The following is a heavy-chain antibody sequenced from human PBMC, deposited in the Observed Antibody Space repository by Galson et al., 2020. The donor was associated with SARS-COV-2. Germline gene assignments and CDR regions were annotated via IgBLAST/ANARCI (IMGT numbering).Heavy chain of an antibody. CDR2: ISGSGGST. D-gene: IGHD3-22*01. CDR3: AKDFERQYYYDSSGYYYYFDY. V-gene: IGHV3-23*01. CDR1: GLTFSTYA. J-gene: IGHJ4*02. Sequence: GGSLRLSCAASGLTFSTYAMNWVRQAPGKGLEWVSGISGSGGSTFYADSVKGRFTISRDNSKNTLYLQMNSLRAEDTAVYYCAKDFERQYYYDSSGYYYYFDYWGQGTLVTVSS.